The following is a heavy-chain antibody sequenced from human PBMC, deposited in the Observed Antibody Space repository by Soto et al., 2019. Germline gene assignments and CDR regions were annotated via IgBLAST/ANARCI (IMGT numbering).Heavy chain of an antibody. J-gene: IGHJ6*02. CDR1: GGSFSGYY. D-gene: IGHD4-4*01. CDR2: INHSGST. Sequence: SETLSLTCAVYGGSFSGYYWSWIRQPPGKGLEWIGEINHSGSTNYNPSLKSRVTISVDTSKNQFSLKLSSVTAADTAVYYCARGLKDSNRGFQFYYYYYGMDVWGQGTTVTVSS. V-gene: IGHV4-34*01. CDR3: ARGLKDSNRGFQFYYYYYGMDV.